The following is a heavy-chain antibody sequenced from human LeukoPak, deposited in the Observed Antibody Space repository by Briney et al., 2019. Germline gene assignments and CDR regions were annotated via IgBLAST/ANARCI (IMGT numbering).Heavy chain of an antibody. Sequence: GGSLRLSCAASGFTFSNAWMSWVRQAPGKGLEWLGRIKSKTDGGTADYAAPVKGRFTISRDDSKTTLYLQMNSLKTEDTAVYYCTTRCSNTSCFGNWFDPWGQGTLVTVSS. CDR1: GFTFSNAW. CDR2: IKSKTDGGTA. D-gene: IGHD2-2*01. J-gene: IGHJ5*02. CDR3: TTRCSNTSCFGNWFDP. V-gene: IGHV3-15*01.